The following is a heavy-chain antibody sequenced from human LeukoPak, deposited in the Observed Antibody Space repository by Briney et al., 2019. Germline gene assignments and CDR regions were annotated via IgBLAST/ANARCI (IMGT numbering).Heavy chain of an antibody. CDR3: AKRMGNCSSTSCRPNWFDP. CDR2: ISGSGGST. Sequence: GGSLRLSCAASGFTFSRYAMSWVRQAPGKGLEWVSAISGSGGSTYYADSVKGRFTISRDNSKNTLYLQMNSLRAEDTAVYYCAKRMGNCSSTSCRPNWFDPWGQGTLVTVSS. CDR1: GFTFSRYA. J-gene: IGHJ5*02. D-gene: IGHD2-2*01. V-gene: IGHV3-23*01.